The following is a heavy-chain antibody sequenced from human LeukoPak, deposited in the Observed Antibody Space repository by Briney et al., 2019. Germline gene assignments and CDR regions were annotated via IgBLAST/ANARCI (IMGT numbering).Heavy chain of an antibody. CDR1: GFTFSSYA. V-gene: IGHV3-23*01. D-gene: IGHD3-9*01. CDR2: ISGSGGST. J-gene: IGHJ4*02. Sequence: GGSLRLSCAASGFTFSSYATSWVRQAPGKGLEWVSAISGSGGSTYYADSVKGRFTISRDNSKNTLYLQMNSLRAEDTAVYYRAKDTYYDILTGYQRAYYFDYWGQGTLVTVSS. CDR3: AKDTYYDILTGYQRAYYFDY.